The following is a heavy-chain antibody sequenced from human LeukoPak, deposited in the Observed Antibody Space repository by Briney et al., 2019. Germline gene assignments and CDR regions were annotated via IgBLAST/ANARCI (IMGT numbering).Heavy chain of an antibody. Sequence: GGSLRLSCAASGFTFSSYGMHGVRQAPGKGLEWVAVISYDGSNKYYADSVKDRFTISRDNSKNTLYLQMNSLRAEDTAVYYCASPVVVVAAYEAEYFQHWGQGTLVTVSS. V-gene: IGHV3-30*03. CDR2: ISYDGSNK. J-gene: IGHJ1*01. D-gene: IGHD2-15*01. CDR3: ASPVVVVAAYEAEYFQH. CDR1: GFTFSSYG.